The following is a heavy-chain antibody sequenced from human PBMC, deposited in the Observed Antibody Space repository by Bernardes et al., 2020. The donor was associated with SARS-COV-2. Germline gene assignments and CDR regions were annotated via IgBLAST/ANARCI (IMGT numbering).Heavy chain of an antibody. CDR3: AREEYSSGWPMDY. Sequence: ASVKVSCKASGYTFSNYAISWVRQAPGQGLEWMGWISLYNSNTNYAQKFQGRVTMTTDTSTRTAYMELRSLRSDDTAVYYCAREEYSSGWPMDYWGQGTLVTVSS. D-gene: IGHD6-19*01. V-gene: IGHV1-18*04. J-gene: IGHJ4*02. CDR1: GYTFSNYA. CDR2: ISLYNSNT.